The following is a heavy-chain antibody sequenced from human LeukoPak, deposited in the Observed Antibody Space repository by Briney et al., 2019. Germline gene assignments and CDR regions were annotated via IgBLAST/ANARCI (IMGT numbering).Heavy chain of an antibody. Sequence: RASVKVSCKASGYSFISYDINWVRQATGQGLEWMGWLDPNSGNTGYAQKFQGRVTMTRDTSISTAYMELSRLRSDDTAVYYCARRMVRGNWFDPWGQETLVTVSS. V-gene: IGHV1-8*02. D-gene: IGHD3-10*01. CDR2: LDPNSGNT. CDR3: ARRMVRGNWFDP. CDR1: GYSFISYD. J-gene: IGHJ5*02.